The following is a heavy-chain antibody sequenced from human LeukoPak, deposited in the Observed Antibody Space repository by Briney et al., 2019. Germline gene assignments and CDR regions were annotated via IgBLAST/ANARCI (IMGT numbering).Heavy chain of an antibody. CDR2: MYNSGST. J-gene: IGHJ4*02. CDR3: ARGRYDTLTGYESYHDY. V-gene: IGHV4-59*08. D-gene: IGHD3-9*01. Sequence: TPSETLSLTCTVSGGSISNYYWSWIRQPPGKGLEWIGYMYNSGSTSYNPSLKSRVTISVDTSKNQFSLKLNSVTAADTAVYYCARGRYDTLTGYESYHDYWGQGTLVTVSS. CDR1: GGSISNYY.